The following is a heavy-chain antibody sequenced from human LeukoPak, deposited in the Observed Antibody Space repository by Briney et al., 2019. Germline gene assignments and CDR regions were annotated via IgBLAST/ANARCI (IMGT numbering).Heavy chain of an antibody. CDR2: ITSSSGSNV. CDR3: ARHGSWSFDY. D-gene: IGHD6-13*01. CDR1: GFTFSSHA. J-gene: IGHJ4*02. V-gene: IGHV3-23*01. Sequence: PGGSLRLSCAASGFTFSSHAMSWVRQAPGKGLEWVSAITSSSGSNVYYTDSLKGRFTISRGNSKNTLYLQMNSLRAEDTAVYYCARHGSWSFDYWGQGTLVTVSA.